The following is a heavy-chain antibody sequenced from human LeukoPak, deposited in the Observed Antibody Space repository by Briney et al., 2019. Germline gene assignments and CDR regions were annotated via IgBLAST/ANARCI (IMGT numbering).Heavy chain of an antibody. V-gene: IGHV3-11*01. J-gene: IGHJ4*02. CDR1: GFKFSDYY. CDR3: ARAGQSDY. CDR2: ISGGSRTI. Sequence: GGSLRLSCAASGFKFSDYYMNWIRQAPGKGLEWVSSISGGSRTINYADSVKGRFTTSRDNAKNSLFVQVNSLRAEDTAVYYCARAGQSDYWGQGTLVTVSS.